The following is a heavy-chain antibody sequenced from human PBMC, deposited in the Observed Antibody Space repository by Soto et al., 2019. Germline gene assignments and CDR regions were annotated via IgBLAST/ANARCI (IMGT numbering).Heavy chain of an antibody. CDR1: GGSISSYY. V-gene: IGHV4-59*08. J-gene: IGHJ3*02. CDR2: IYYSGST. CDR3: ARHLFIRSRHTIFGVVDAFDI. Sequence: SETLSLTCTVSGGSISSYYWSWIRQPPGKGLEWIGYIYYSGSTNYNPSLKSRVTISVDTSKNQFSLKLSSVTAADTAVYYCARHLFIRSRHTIFGVVDAFDIWGQGTMVTVSS. D-gene: IGHD3-3*01.